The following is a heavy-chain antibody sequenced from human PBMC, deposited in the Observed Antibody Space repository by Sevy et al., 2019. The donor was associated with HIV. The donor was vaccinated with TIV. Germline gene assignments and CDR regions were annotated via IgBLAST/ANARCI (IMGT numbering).Heavy chain of an antibody. CDR3: ARDTSDCWSGYYRNYYYGMDV. V-gene: IGHV3-7*03. J-gene: IGHJ6*02. CDR2: IKQDGSEK. D-gene: IGHD3-3*01. Sequence: GGSLRLSCAASGFTFSSYWMSWVRQAPGKGLEWVANIKQDGSEKYYVDSVKGRFTISRDNAKNSLYLQMNSLRAEDTAVYYCARDTSDCWSGYYRNYYYGMDVWGQGTTVTVSS. CDR1: GFTFSSYW.